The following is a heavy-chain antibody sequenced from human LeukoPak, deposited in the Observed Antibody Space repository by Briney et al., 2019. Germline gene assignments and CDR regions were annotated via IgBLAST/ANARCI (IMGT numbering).Heavy chain of an antibody. V-gene: IGHV4-39*01. CDR1: GGSISSSGYY. CDR2: IYNSGST. J-gene: IGHJ4*02. Sequence: SETLSLTCTVSGGSISSSGYYWGWIRQPPGKGLEWIGSIYNSGSTYYNPSLKSRLSISVDTSKNQFSLKLSSVTAADTAVYYCARSWARRNLPFDYWGQGTLVTVSS. D-gene: IGHD1-14*01. CDR3: ARSWARRNLPFDY.